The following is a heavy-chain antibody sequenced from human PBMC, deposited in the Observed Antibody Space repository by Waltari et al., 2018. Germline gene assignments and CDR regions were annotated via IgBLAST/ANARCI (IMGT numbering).Heavy chain of an antibody. D-gene: IGHD1-1*01. V-gene: IGHV1-8*03. J-gene: IGHJ4*02. Sequence: QVQLVQSVAEVKKHGASVKVPCQASGYTFTSYDLNWVRQATGQGLEWMGWLKPNSGYTGYAQKFHGRVTITRNTSISTAYMELSSLRSEDTAVYYCARGGSKLDNYYFDYWGQGTLVTVSS. CDR3: ARGGSKLDNYYFDY. CDR1: GYTFTSYD. CDR2: LKPNSGYT.